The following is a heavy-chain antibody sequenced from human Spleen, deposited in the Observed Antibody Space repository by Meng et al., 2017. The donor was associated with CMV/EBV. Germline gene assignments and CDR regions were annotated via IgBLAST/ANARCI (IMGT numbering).Heavy chain of an antibody. CDR2: IRTYNGDT. J-gene: IGHJ4*02. CDR3: ARDAYNDYGSRSYYFDY. Sequence: ASVKVSCKASGYTFTGYYMHWVRQAPGQGLEWMGWIRTYNGDTNYAQKFQGRVTMTTDTSTSTAYMELRSLRFDDTAVYYCARDAYNDYGSRSYYFDYWGQGTVVTVSS. D-gene: IGHD3-10*01. CDR1: GYTFTGYY. V-gene: IGHV1-18*04.